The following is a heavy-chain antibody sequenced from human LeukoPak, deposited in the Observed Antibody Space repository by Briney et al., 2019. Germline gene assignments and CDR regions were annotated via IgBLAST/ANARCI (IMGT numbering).Heavy chain of an antibody. V-gene: IGHV4-59*01. CDR2: IYYSGST. Sequence: PSETLSLTCTVSGDSISSYYWSWIRQPPGKGLEWIGYIYYSGSTNYNPSLKSRVTISVDTSKNQFSLNLSSVTAADTAVYYCAREISSGSYFGYRGQGTLVTVSS. CDR1: GDSISSYY. J-gene: IGHJ4*02. D-gene: IGHD1-26*01. CDR3: AREISSGSYFGY.